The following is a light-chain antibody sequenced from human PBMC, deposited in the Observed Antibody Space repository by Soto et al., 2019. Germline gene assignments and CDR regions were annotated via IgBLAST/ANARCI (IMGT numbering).Light chain of an antibody. CDR3: QQYDTYPRT. Sequence: DIQMTQSPSSLSASVGDRVTITCRASQSVNSWLAWHQQRPGEAPKVLIYKSSSLESGVPSRFSGSGSVTEFSLTDSSLQPDDFATYYCQQYDTYPRTFGQGTRVEIK. CDR2: KSS. V-gene: IGKV1-5*03. J-gene: IGKJ1*01. CDR1: QSVNSW.